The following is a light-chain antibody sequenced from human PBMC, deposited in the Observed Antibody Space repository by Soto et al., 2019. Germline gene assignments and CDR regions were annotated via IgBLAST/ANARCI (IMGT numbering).Light chain of an antibody. CDR2: VES. Sequence: ETLLTQSPGTLSLSPGERPTLSCRASQSVSSSYLAWYQQKPGQAPRLLIYVESSRATGIPDRFSGSGAGTDFTLTISRLEPEDFAVYYCPQRHNWITFGQGTRLDIK. CDR1: QSVSSSY. V-gene: IGKV3D-20*02. J-gene: IGKJ5*01. CDR3: PQRHNWIT.